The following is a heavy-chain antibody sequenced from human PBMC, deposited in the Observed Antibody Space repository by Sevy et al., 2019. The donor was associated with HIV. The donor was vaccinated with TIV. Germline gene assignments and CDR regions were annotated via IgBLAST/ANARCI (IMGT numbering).Heavy chain of an antibody. J-gene: IGHJ6*02. V-gene: IGHV3-48*03. CDR1: GFSFTSYE. CDR2: ISSRGTTI. CDR3: ARTGIGISGLTGAMDV. D-gene: IGHD2-15*01. Sequence: GGSLRLSCAASGFSFTSYEINWVRQAPGKGLEWVSYISSRGTTIYYADSVKGGFTISRDNPKNSLFLQMNSLRADDTAVYYCARTGIGISGLTGAMDVWGQGTTVTVSS.